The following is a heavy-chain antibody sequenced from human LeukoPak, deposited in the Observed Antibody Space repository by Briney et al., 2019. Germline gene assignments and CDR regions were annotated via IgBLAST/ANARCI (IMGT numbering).Heavy chain of an antibody. Sequence: SETLSLTCAVYGGSFSGYYWSWIRQPPGKGLEWIGEINHSGSTNYNPSLKSRVTISVDTSKNQFSLKLSSVTAADTAVYYCARVEEDGLDYWGQGTLVTVSS. D-gene: IGHD5-24*01. CDR1: GGSFSGYY. J-gene: IGHJ4*02. CDR3: ARVEEDGLDY. CDR2: INHSGST. V-gene: IGHV4-34*01.